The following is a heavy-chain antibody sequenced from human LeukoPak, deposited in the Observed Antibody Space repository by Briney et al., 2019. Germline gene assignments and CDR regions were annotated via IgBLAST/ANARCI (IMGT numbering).Heavy chain of an antibody. D-gene: IGHD4-17*01. J-gene: IGHJ4*02. V-gene: IGHV1-3*01. CDR1: GYTFTSYA. CDR2: MNAGNGNT. Sequence: ASVKVSCKASGYTFTSYAMHWVRQAPGQRLEWMGWMNAGNGNTKYSQKFQGRVTITRDTSASTAYMELSSLRSEDTAVYYCAKTLNGDYAQDAFDIWGQGTLVTVSS. CDR3: AKTLNGDYAQDAFDI.